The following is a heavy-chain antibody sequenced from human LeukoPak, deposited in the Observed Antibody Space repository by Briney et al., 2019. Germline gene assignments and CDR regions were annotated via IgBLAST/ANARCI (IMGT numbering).Heavy chain of an antibody. CDR1: GFTFSSYD. Sequence: PGGSLRLSCAASGFTFSSYDMNWVRQAPGQGLEWVSYISSSGSTIYYADPVKGRFTISRDNAKNSLYLQMNSLRAEDTAVYYCARDPSSERYFDPSWFDPWGQGTLVTVSS. J-gene: IGHJ5*02. CDR2: ISSSGSTI. CDR3: ARDPSSERYFDPSWFDP. D-gene: IGHD3-9*01. V-gene: IGHV3-48*03.